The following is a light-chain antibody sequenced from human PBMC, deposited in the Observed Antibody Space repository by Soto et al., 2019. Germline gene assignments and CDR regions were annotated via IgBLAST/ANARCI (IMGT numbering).Light chain of an antibody. CDR1: QSVSSRS. CDR2: AAS. V-gene: IGKV3-20*01. J-gene: IGKJ1*01. Sequence: EIVLTQSPGTLSLSPGERATLSCRASQSVSSRSLAWFQQKPGQAPRLLIYAASSRATGIPDRFSGSGFGTDFTLTISRLEPEDFAVYYCQHYGSSPWTFGQGTKVEIK. CDR3: QHYGSSPWT.